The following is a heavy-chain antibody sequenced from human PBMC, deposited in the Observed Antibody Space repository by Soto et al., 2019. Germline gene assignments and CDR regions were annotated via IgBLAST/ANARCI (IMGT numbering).Heavy chain of an antibody. CDR3: ARPSGYSYFVN. Sequence: GGSLRLSCEASGFIFSDHYMSWIRQAPGRGLEWLSYISSSGDAIYYADSVKGRFTISRDNAKNSVYLQMNSLRTEDTAVYFCARPSGYSYFVNWGQGTLVTVSS. D-gene: IGHD5-18*01. CDR1: GFIFSDHY. J-gene: IGHJ4*02. V-gene: IGHV3-11*01. CDR2: ISSSGDAI.